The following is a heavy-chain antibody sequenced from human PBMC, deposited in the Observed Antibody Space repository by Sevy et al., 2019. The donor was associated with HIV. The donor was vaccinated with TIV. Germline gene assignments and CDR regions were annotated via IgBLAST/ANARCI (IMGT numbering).Heavy chain of an antibody. CDR1: GFTFSSYA. V-gene: IGHV3-30-3*01. D-gene: IGHD3-3*01. J-gene: IGHJ3*02. Sequence: QLGGPLRLSCAASGFTFSSYAMHWVRQAPGKGLEWVAVISYDGSNKYYADSVKGRFTISRDNSKNTLYLQMNSLRAEDTAVYYCARVEERFLEWAAFDIWGQGTMVTVSS. CDR3: ARVEERFLEWAAFDI. CDR2: ISYDGSNK.